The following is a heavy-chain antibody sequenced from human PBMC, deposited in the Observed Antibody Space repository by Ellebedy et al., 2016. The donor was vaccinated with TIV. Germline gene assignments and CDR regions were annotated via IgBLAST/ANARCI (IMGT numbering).Heavy chain of an antibody. CDR1: GFTLSAYS. D-gene: IGHD1-26*01. J-gene: IGHJ5*02. CDR2: ISASDTR. V-gene: IGHV3-48*02. CDR3: ARRGGTYYGWFDP. Sequence: PGGSLRLSCAASGFTLSAYSMNWVRQAPGKGLEWVSYISASDTRDYADSVKGRFTISRDNARNSLFLQMNGLRDEDTAVYYCARRGGTYYGWFDPWGQGTLVTVSS.